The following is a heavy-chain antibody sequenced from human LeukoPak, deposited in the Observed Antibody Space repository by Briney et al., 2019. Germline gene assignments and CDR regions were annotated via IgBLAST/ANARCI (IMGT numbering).Heavy chain of an antibody. CDR1: GGSISSSSYY. J-gene: IGHJ5*02. CDR3: ARVTLVDLWFDP. V-gene: IGHV4-39*07. D-gene: IGHD2-15*01. Sequence: SETLSLTCTVSGGSISSSSYYWGWIRQPPGKGLEWIGSIYYSGSTYYNPSLKSRVTISVDTSKNQFSLKLSSVTAADTAVYYCARVTLVDLWFDPWGQGTLVTVSS. CDR2: IYYSGST.